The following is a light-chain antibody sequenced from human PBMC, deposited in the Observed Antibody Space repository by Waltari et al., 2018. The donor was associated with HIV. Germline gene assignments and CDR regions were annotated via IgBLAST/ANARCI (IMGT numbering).Light chain of an antibody. CDR1: SSNIGSNT. J-gene: IGLJ2*01. CDR2: SNN. V-gene: IGLV1-44*01. CDR3: AAWDDSLNGPV. Sequence: QSVLTQQPSASGTPGQRVTISCSGSSSNIGSNTVNWYQQLPGTAPKLLIYSNNQRPSGVLDRFSGSNAGTSASLAISGLQSEDEADFYCAAWDDSLNGPVFGGGTKLTVL.